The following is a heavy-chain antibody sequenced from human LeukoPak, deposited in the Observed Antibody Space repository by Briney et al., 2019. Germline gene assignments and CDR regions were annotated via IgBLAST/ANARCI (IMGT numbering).Heavy chain of an antibody. CDR2: IYYTGST. CDR3: ARAGPGVSRSWRFDY. J-gene: IGHJ4*02. Sequence: SETLSLTCIVSGGSISNYYRSWIRQPPGKGLEWIGYIYYTGSTYYSPSLRSRVSMSLDTSKNQFSLNLSSLTATDTAVYYCARAGPGVSRSWRFDYWGQGTLVTVSS. CDR1: GGSISNYY. V-gene: IGHV4-59*12.